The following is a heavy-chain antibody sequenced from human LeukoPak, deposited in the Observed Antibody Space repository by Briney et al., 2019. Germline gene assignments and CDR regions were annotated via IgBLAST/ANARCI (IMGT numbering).Heavy chain of an antibody. V-gene: IGHV1-18*01. CDR2: ISAYNGNT. J-gene: IGHJ4*02. CDR1: GFTFSSYG. CDR3: ARDRGRYRDY. D-gene: IGHD3-10*01. Sequence: GGSLRLSCAASGFTFSSYGMSWVRQAPGQGLEWMGWISAYNGNTNYAQKLQGRVTMTTDTSTSTAYMELRSLRSDDTAVYYCARDRGRYRDYWGQGTLVTVSS.